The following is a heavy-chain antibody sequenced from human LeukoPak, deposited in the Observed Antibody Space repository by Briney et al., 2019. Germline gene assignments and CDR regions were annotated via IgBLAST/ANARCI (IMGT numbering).Heavy chain of an antibody. V-gene: IGHV3-23*01. Sequence: GGSLRLSCAASGFTFNRYAMSWVRQAPGKGLEWVSAISGSGGSTYYADSVKGRFTISRDNSKNALYLQMNSLRAEDTAVYYCAKESGSNDAFDIWGQGTMVTVSS. J-gene: IGHJ3*02. D-gene: IGHD1-26*01. CDR2: ISGSGGST. CDR3: AKESGSNDAFDI. CDR1: GFTFNRYA.